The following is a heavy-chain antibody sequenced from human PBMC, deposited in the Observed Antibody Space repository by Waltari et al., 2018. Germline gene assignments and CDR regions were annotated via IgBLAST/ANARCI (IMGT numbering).Heavy chain of an antibody. CDR2: INHSGST. D-gene: IGHD2-21*02. CDR1: GGSFSGYY. V-gene: IGHV4-34*01. CDR3: ASGCGGGDCYSRNDDSYFDL. J-gene: IGHJ2*01. Sequence: QVQLQQWGAGLLKPSETLSLTCAVYGGSFSGYYWSWIRQPPGKGVEWIGEINHSGSTNYNPSLKSRVTISVDTSKNQFSLKLSSVTAADTAVYYCASGCGGGDCYSRNDDSYFDLWGRGTLVTVSS.